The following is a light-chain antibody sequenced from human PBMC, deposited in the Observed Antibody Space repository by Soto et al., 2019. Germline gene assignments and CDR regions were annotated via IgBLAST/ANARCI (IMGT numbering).Light chain of an antibody. CDR1: SSDVGGYNY. V-gene: IGLV2-14*03. CDR3: SSYTSSSTRV. Sequence: QSALTQPASVSGSPGQSITITCTGTSSDVGGYNYVSWYQQHPGKAPKLMIFDVSNRPSGVSNRFSGSKSGNTASLTISGLQAEDEADYYCSSYTSSSTRVFGTETKVTV. CDR2: DVS. J-gene: IGLJ1*01.